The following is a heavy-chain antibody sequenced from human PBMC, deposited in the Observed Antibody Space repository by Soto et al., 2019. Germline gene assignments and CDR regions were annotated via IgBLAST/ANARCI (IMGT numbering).Heavy chain of an antibody. CDR1: GGSISSSSYY. D-gene: IGHD2-2*01. CDR2: IYYSGST. Sequence: PSETLSLTCTVSGGSISSSSYYWCWIRHPPGKGLEWIGSIYYSGSTYYNPSLKSRVTISVDTSKNQFSLKLSSVTAADTAVYYCARHKKDIVVVFSPNWFDPWGQGTLVTVSS. CDR3: ARHKKDIVVVFSPNWFDP. V-gene: IGHV4-39*01. J-gene: IGHJ5*02.